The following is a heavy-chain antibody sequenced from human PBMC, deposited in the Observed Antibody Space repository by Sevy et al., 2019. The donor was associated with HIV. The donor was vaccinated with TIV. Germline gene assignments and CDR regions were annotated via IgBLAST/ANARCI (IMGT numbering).Heavy chain of an antibody. D-gene: IGHD5-12*01. CDR1: GGSISSGDYY. Sequence: SETLSLTCTVSGGSISSGDYYWSWIRQPPGKGLEWIGYIYYSGSTYYNPSLKSRVTISVDTSKNQFSLKLSSVTAADAAVDYCDRVNVEMATTYFDYWGQGTLVTVSS. V-gene: IGHV4-30-4*01. CDR3: DRVNVEMATTYFDY. J-gene: IGHJ4*02. CDR2: IYYSGST.